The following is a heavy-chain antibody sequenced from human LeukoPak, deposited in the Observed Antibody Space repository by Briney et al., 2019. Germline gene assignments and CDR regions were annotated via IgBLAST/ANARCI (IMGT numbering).Heavy chain of an antibody. CDR1: RGTFSSYA. Sequence: SVKVSCKASRGTFSSYAISWVRQAPGQGLEWMGGIIPIFGTANYAQKFQGRVTITADESTSTAYMELSSLRSEDTAVYYCARAAWGYSYGSPNYYFDYWGQGTLVTVSS. V-gene: IGHV1-69*13. CDR3: ARAAWGYSYGSPNYYFDY. CDR2: IIPIFGTA. D-gene: IGHD5-18*01. J-gene: IGHJ4*02.